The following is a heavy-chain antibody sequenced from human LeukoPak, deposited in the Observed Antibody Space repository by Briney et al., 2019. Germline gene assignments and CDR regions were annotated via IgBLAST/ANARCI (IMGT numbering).Heavy chain of an antibody. Sequence: SETLSLTCAVYGGSFSGYYWSWIRQPPGKGLEWIGEINHSGSTNYNPSLKSRVTISVDTSKNQFSLKLSSVTAADTAVYYCARLNSSSWYYFDYWGQGTLVTVSS. CDR1: GGSFSGYY. CDR3: ARLNSSSWYYFDY. CDR2: INHSGST. V-gene: IGHV4-34*01. D-gene: IGHD6-13*01. J-gene: IGHJ4*02.